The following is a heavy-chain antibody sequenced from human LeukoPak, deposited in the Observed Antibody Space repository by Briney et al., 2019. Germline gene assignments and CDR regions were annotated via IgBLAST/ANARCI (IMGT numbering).Heavy chain of an antibody. CDR2: INHSGST. J-gene: IGHJ6*02. D-gene: IGHD2-15*01. V-gene: IGHV4-34*01. CDR1: GGSISSYY. Sequence: SETLSLTCTVSGGSISSYYWSWIRQPPGKGLEWIGEINHSGSTNYNPSLKSRVTISVDTSKNQFSLKLSSVTAADTAVYYCAGCYSFYYYGMDVWGQGTTVAVSS. CDR3: AGCYSFYYYGMDV.